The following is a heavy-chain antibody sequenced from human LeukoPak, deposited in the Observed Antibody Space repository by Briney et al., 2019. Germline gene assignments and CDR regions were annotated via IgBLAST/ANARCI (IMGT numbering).Heavy chain of an antibody. J-gene: IGHJ4*02. V-gene: IGHV1-18*01. Sequence: ASVKVSCKASGYTFTSYGTSWVRQAPGQGLEWMGWISAYNGNTNYAQKLQGRVTMTTDTSTSTAYMELRSLRSDDTAVYYCARLYYDSSGYYPEDYWGQGTLVTVSS. CDR1: GYTFTSYG. CDR3: ARLYYDSSGYYPEDY. CDR2: ISAYNGNT. D-gene: IGHD3-22*01.